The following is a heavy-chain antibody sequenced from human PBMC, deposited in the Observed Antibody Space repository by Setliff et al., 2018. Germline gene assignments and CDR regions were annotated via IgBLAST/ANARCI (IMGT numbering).Heavy chain of an antibody. CDR1: GGSISSSNYY. D-gene: IGHD3-3*01. CDR2: IYYSGST. V-gene: IGHV4-39*01. CDR3: ARAAGSRKYNFWSGYQP. J-gene: IGHJ4*02. Sequence: PSETLSLTCTVSGGSISSSNYYWGWIRQPPGKGLEWIGSIYYSGSTYYNPSLKSRVTISVDTSKKQFSLKLSSVTAADTAVYYCARAAGSRKYNFWSGYQPWGQGTLVTVSS.